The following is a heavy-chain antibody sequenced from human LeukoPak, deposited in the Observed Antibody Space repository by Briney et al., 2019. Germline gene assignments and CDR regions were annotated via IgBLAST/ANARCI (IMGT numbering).Heavy chain of an antibody. J-gene: IGHJ6*03. Sequence: GGSLRLSCVASGFTFSSCGMHWVRQAPGKGLEWVAFIWSDGSKKYYADSVKGRSTISRDNSKNTLYLQMNSLRTEDTALYYCVRGKQNMDVWGKGTTVTISS. CDR3: VRGKQNMDV. CDR1: GFTFSSCG. CDR2: IWSDGSKK. D-gene: IGHD3-10*01. V-gene: IGHV3-30*02.